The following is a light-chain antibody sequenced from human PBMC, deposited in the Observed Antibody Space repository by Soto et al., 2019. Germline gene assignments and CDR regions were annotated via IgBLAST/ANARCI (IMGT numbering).Light chain of an antibody. CDR2: GAA. CDR3: QQYGASPLT. CDR1: QSVYINS. V-gene: IGKV3-20*01. J-gene: IGKJ3*01. Sequence: EIALTQSPGTLSLSPGERATLSCRASQSVYINSLAWYQQKPGQPPRLLIYGAATRASDVPDRFSGSGSGADFALTITRLEPEDFAVYYCQQYGASPLTFGPGTRVD.